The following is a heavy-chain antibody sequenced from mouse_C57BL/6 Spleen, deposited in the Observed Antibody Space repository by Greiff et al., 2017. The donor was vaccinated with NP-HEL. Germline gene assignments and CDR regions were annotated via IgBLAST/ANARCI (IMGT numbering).Heavy chain of an antibody. CDR2: IYPRSGNT. J-gene: IGHJ2*01. D-gene: IGHD1-1*01. V-gene: IGHV1-81*01. CDR3: ARRGDIYYGFDY. CDR1: GYTFTSYG. Sequence: QVQLQQSGAELARPGASVKLSCKASGYTFTSYGISWVKQRTGQGLEWIGEIYPRSGNTYYNEKFKGKATLTADKSSSTAYMELRSLTSEDSAVYFCARRGDIYYGFDYWGQGTALTVSS.